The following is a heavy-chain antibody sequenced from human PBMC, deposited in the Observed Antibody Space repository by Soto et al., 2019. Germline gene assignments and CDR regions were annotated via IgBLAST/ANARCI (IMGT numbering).Heavy chain of an antibody. CDR1: GYTFTTYY. CDR3: ARGPTADRHYYYYYGMDD. Sequence: QVQLVQSGAEVKKPGASVKVSCKASGYTFTTYYLHWVRQAPGQGPEWMGIINPSGGTTNYAQTLEGRVTLTRDTSTSTVYMELSSLRSDDPAVYYCARGPTADRHYYYYYGMDDWGQGTTVTVSS. CDR2: INPSGGTT. D-gene: IGHD7-27*01. V-gene: IGHV1-46*04. J-gene: IGHJ6*02.